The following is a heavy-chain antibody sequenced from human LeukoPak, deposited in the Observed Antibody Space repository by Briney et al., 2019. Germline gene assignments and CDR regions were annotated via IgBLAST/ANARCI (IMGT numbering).Heavy chain of an antibody. D-gene: IGHD1-1*01. CDR3: ARITTNGYFEY. V-gene: IGHV3-7*01. Sequence: GGSLRLSCAASGFTFSSFWMGWVRQAPGKGLEWVASIKYDESEKHYVDSVKGRFTVSRGNAKNSLYLQMNNLRAEDAAVYFCARITTNGYFEYWGQGTLVTVSS. CDR1: GFTFSSFW. CDR2: IKYDESEK. J-gene: IGHJ4*02.